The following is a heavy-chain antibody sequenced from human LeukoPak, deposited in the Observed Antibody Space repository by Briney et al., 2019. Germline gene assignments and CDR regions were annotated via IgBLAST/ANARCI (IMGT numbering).Heavy chain of an antibody. J-gene: IGHJ4*02. CDR2: IYYSGST. CDR3: ARQLGYCSSTSCYADKVDY. Sequence: SETLSLTCTVSGGSLSSSSYYWGWIRQPPGKGLERIGSIYYSGSTYYNPSLKSRVTISVDTSKNQFSLKLSSVTAADTAVYYCARQLGYCSSTSCYADKVDYWGQGTLVTVSS. V-gene: IGHV4-39*01. CDR1: GGSLSSSSYY. D-gene: IGHD2-2*01.